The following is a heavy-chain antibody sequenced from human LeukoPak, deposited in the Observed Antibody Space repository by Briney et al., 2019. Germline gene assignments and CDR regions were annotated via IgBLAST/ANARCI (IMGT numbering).Heavy chain of an antibody. Sequence: PSETLSLTCTVSGGSINDITYHWGWLRQPPGKGLEWIGNMYYRGSTYYNPSLKSRVSMSVDTSKGQFSLQLSSVTAADTAVYYCTSLKLRFCSGGSFHSPGRFDAWGQGTPVTVSS. J-gene: IGHJ5*02. CDR3: TSLKLRFCSGGSFHSPGRFDA. CDR1: GGSINDITYH. D-gene: IGHD2-15*01. CDR2: MYYRGST. V-gene: IGHV4-39*01.